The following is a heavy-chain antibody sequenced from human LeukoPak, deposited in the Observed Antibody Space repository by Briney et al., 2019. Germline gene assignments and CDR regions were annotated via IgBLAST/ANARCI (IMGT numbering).Heavy chain of an antibody. J-gene: IGHJ4*02. V-gene: IGHV3-23*01. CDR2: ISGSGGST. Sequence: PGESLRLSCAASGFTFSSYAMSWVRQAPGKGLEWVSAISGSGGSTYYADSVKGRFTISRDNSKNTLYLQMNSLRAEDTAVYYCTKQVGATTSYFDYWGQGTLVTVSS. CDR1: GFTFSSYA. CDR3: TKQVGATTSYFDY. D-gene: IGHD1-26*01.